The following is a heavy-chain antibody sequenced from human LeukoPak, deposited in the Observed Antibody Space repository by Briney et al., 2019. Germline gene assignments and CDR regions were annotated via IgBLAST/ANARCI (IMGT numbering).Heavy chain of an antibody. Sequence: PSETLSLTCTVSGGSISSSSYYWGWIRQPPGKGLEWIGSIYYSGSTYYNPSLKSRVTISVDTSKNQFSLKLSSVTAADTAVYYCARAEVGAIGYYFDYWGQGTLVTVSS. V-gene: IGHV4-39*07. CDR1: GGSISSSSYY. CDR2: IYYSGST. CDR3: ARAEVGAIGYYFDY. D-gene: IGHD1-26*01. J-gene: IGHJ4*02.